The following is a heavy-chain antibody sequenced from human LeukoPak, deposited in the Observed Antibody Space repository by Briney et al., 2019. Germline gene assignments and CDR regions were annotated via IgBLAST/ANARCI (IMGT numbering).Heavy chain of an antibody. CDR2: IYYSGST. D-gene: IGHD6-19*01. Sequence: SETLSLTCTVSDDSITIYYWSWIRQPPGKGLEWIGYIYYSGSTNYNPSLKSRVTISVDTSKNQFSLKLSSVTAADTAVYYCARDLAAGFDYWGQGTLVTVSS. J-gene: IGHJ4*02. CDR3: ARDLAAGFDY. CDR1: DDSITIYY. V-gene: IGHV4-59*01.